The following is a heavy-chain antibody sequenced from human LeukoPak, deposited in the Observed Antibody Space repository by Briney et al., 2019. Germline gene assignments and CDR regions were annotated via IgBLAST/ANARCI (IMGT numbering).Heavy chain of an antibody. CDR3: ARTRCSSTNCYSRGAFDI. Sequence: SETLSLTCTVSGVSITSYYLSWIRQPPGKGLEWIGYIYYSGSTNYNPSLKSRVTISVDTSMNQFSLNLTSVTAADTAVYYCARTRCSSTNCYSRGAFDIWGQGTMVTVSS. D-gene: IGHD2-2*01. V-gene: IGHV4-59*01. J-gene: IGHJ3*02. CDR2: IYYSGST. CDR1: GVSITSYY.